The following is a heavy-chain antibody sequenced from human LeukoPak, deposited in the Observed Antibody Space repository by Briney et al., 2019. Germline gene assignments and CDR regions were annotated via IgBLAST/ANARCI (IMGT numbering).Heavy chain of an antibody. CDR3: VRDHRLLPWFDP. D-gene: IGHD5-18*01. V-gene: IGHV3-21*01. J-gene: IGHJ5*02. CDR2: ISSSSSYI. CDR1: GFTFSSYG. Sequence: GGSLRLSCAASGFTFSSYGMNWVRQAPGKGLEWVSSISSSSSYIYYADSVKGRFTISRDNAKNSLYLQMNSLRAEDTAVYYCVRDHRLLPWFDPWGPGTLVTVSS.